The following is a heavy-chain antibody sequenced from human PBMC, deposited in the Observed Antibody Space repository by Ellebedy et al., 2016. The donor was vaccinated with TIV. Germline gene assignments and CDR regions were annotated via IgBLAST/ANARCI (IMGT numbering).Heavy chain of an antibody. V-gene: IGHV3-7*04. Sequence: PGGSLRLSCAASGFTFSLNWMYWVRQAPGKGLEWVANIKEDGSEEYYVDSVKGRFTISRDNAESILYLQMNSLRVEDTAMYYCAGDLDVWGQGILVTVSS. CDR2: IKEDGSEE. CDR1: GFTFSLNW. D-gene: IGHD3-3*01. CDR3: AGDLDV. J-gene: IGHJ4*02.